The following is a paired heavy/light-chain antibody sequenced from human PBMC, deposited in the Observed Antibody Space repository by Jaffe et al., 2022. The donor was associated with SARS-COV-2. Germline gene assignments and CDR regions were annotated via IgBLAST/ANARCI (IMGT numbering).Light chain of an antibody. Sequence: ETVMTQSPGTLSVSPGERATLSCRASQSINNNLAWYQQKSGQAPRLLIYGASTRATGIPARFSGSGSGTEFTLTISSLQSEDSAVYYCQQCSNWPRTFGQGTKVEIE. CDR3: QQCSNWPRT. CDR1: QSINNN. CDR2: GAS. J-gene: IGKJ1*01. V-gene: IGKV3-15*01.
Heavy chain of an antibody. CDR1: GLTFSNYA. J-gene: IGHJ3*02. CDR2: ISGSGSGT. V-gene: IGHV3-23*01. CDR3: AKDPENYGYSFGLGIFDT. Sequence: EVQLSESGGGLVQPGGSLRLACEVAGLTFSNYAMNWVRQAPGEGLEWVSIISGSGSGTKYADFVKGRFIISRDNSKNTLYLQLNSLRAEDTAVYYCAKDPENYGYSFGLGIFDTWGQGTMVTVSA. D-gene: IGHD5-18*01.